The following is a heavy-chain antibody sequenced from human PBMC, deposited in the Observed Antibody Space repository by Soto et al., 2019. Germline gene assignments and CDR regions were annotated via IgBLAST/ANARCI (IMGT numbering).Heavy chain of an antibody. J-gene: IGHJ4*02. D-gene: IGHD6-19*01. V-gene: IGHV3-48*02. Sequence: EVQLVESGGGLVQPGGSLRLSCAAPGLSFSVYSMNWVRQAPGKGLEWVSYISSGGTTIYYADSGKGRFTISRDNAKNSLYLQMNSLRDEDTAVYYCARDLGLYSSGRGGYWGQGTLVTVSS. CDR2: ISSGGTTI. CDR1: GLSFSVYS. CDR3: ARDLGLYSSGRGGY.